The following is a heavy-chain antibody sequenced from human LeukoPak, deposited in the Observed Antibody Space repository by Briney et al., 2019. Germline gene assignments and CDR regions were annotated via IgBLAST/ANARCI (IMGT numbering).Heavy chain of an antibody. CDR1: GFTFSSYG. V-gene: IGHV3-30*03. CDR3: VRYSYGGPHY. J-gene: IGHJ4*02. CDR2: ISYDGSNK. Sequence: PGGSLRLSCAASGFTFSSYGMHWVRQAPGKGLEWVAVISYDGSNKYYADSVKGRFTISRDNSKNTLYLQMNSLRADDTAMYYCVRYSYGGPHYWGQGTLVTVSS. D-gene: IGHD3-10*01.